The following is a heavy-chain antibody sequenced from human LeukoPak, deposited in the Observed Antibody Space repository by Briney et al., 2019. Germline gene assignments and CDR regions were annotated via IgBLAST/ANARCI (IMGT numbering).Heavy chain of an antibody. CDR2: LYYSGTT. J-gene: IGHJ4*02. D-gene: IGHD3-10*01. CDR1: GGSISSGDYY. Sequence: SQTLSLTCTVSGGSISSGDYYWSWIRQHPGKGLGWIGYLYYSGTTYYNPSLNSRVTISVDTSKNQFSLKLSSVTAADTAVYYCARVTGGSGNSSSPLHYYFDYWGQGTLVTVSS. CDR3: ARVTGGSGNSSSPLHYYFDY. V-gene: IGHV4-31*03.